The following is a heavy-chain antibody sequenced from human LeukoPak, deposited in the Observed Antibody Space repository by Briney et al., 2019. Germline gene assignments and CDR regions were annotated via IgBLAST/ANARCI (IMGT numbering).Heavy chain of an antibody. CDR1: GFTFSRSG. D-gene: IGHD3-10*01. J-gene: IGHJ4*02. V-gene: IGHV3-30*18. CDR3: AKDSKGSGTYYDRYFDY. CDR2: ISYDERDE. Sequence: GGSLRLSCAASGFTFSRSGIHWVRQAPGRGLEWVAVISYDERDEYYADSVKGRFTISRDNSKNTLYLQMNSLRAEDTAVYYCAKDSKGSGTYYDRYFDYWGQGTLVTVSS.